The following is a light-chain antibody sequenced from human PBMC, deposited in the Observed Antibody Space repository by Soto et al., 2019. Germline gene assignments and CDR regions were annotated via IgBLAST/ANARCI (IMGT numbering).Light chain of an antibody. J-gene: IGKJ1*01. CDR2: DAS. Sequence: EIVMTQSPATLSVSPGERATLSCRASQSVSSNLAWYQQKPGQAPRLLIYDASSRATGIPDRFSGSGSGTDFTLTISRLEPEDFAVYLCQYYGDSPWPFGQGTKVDIK. CDR3: QYYGDSPWP. V-gene: IGKV3-20*01. CDR1: QSVSSN.